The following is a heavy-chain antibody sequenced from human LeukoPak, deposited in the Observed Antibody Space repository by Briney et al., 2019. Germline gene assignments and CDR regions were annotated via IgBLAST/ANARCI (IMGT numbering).Heavy chain of an antibody. CDR2: IYYSGST. Sequence: SETLSLTCTGSGGSISSYYWSWLRQPPGKGLEWIGYIYYSGSTNYNPSLKSRVTISVDTSKNQFSLKLSSVTAADTAVYYCARDSSSWTPGWFDPWGQGTLVTVSS. J-gene: IGHJ5*02. CDR3: ARDSSSWTPGWFDP. V-gene: IGHV4-59*01. D-gene: IGHD6-13*01. CDR1: GGSISSYY.